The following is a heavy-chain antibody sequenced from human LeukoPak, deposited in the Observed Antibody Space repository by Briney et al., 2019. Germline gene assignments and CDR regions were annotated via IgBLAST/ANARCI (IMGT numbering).Heavy chain of an antibody. CDR3: ARRTVSHYYYYMDV. CDR2: IYHSGST. CDR1: GGSLSGYY. J-gene: IGHJ6*03. Sequence: PSETLSLTCAVSGGSLSGYYWTWIRQPPGKGLEWIGSIYHSGSTYYNPSLKSRVTISVDTSKNQFSLKLSSVTAADTAVYYCARRTVSHYYYYMDVWGKGTTVTVSS. V-gene: IGHV4-38-2*01. D-gene: IGHD4-11*01.